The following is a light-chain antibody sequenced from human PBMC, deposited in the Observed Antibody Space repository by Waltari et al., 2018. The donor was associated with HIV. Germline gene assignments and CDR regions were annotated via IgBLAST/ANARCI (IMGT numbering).Light chain of an antibody. CDR3: AAWDDSLKGYV. Sequence: QSVLTQPPSASGTPGHRVTISCSGSSSNIGSYTVNWYQHLPATAPKLLIVRNSKRPSGGPDRVSASKAGTSASLAISGLQSEDEADYYCAAWDDSLKGYVFGTGTRVTVL. CDR2: RNS. J-gene: IGLJ1*01. V-gene: IGLV1-44*01. CDR1: SSNIGSYT.